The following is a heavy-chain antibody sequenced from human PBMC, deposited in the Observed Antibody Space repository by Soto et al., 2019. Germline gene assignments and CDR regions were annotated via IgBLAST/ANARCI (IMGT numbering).Heavy chain of an antibody. V-gene: IGHV1-18*01. CDR2: ISGYNGDT. Sequence: QGQLVQSGAEVKKPGASVKVSCKASGYTFTRYGISWVRQAPGQGLEWMGWISGYNGDTNYAQKFQGRVTMTVETTTTTAVMELTSLPSYDRAVYYCAKNGQPPYYYYGMDVWGQGTTVTVSS. CDR1: GYTFTRYG. J-gene: IGHJ6*02. CDR3: AKNGQPPYYYYGMDV. D-gene: IGHD2-8*01.